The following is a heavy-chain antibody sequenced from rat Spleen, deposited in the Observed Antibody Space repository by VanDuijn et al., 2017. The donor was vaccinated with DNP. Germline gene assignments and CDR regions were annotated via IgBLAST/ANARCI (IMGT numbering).Heavy chain of an antibody. Sequence: EVQLVESGGGLVQPGRSLKLSCAASGFTFSNYGMAWVRQTPEKGLEWVATIGSTGANSYSRNSVEGRFSISRDNAKNTLYLQMDSLRSEDTATYYCTTHGSIATISTGAMDVWGQGTSVTVSS. CDR2: IGSTGANS. V-gene: IGHV5S13*01. CDR3: TTHGSIATISTGAMDV. D-gene: IGHD1-2*01. CDR1: GFTFSNYG. J-gene: IGHJ4*01.